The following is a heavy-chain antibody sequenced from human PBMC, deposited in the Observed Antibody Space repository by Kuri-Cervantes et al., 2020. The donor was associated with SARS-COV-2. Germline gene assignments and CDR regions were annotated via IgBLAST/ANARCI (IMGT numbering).Heavy chain of an antibody. V-gene: IGHV3-30*12. Sequence: GGSLRLSCAASGFAFSSYGMHWVRQAPGKGLEWVAVISYDGSNKYYADSVKGRFTISRDNAKNSLYLQMNSLRAEDTAVYYCARDLTLGYTEAYYYYMDVWGKGTTVTVSS. CDR1: GFAFSSYG. J-gene: IGHJ6*03. D-gene: IGHD3-16*02. CDR2: ISYDGSNK. CDR3: ARDLTLGYTEAYYYYMDV.